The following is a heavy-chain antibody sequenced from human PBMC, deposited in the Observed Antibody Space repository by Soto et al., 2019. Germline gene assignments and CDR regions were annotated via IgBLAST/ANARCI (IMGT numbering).Heavy chain of an antibody. CDR1: GGSFSGYY. J-gene: IGHJ4*02. D-gene: IGHD3-10*01. Sequence: PSETLSLTCAVYGGSFSGYYWSWIRQPPGKGLEWIGEINNSGSTNYNPSLKSRVTISVDTSKTQFSLTLSSVTAADTAVYYCATCPPMVRGVGSSKYYFDYWGQGTLVTVSS. CDR2: INNSGST. V-gene: IGHV4-34*01. CDR3: ATCPPMVRGVGSSKYYFDY.